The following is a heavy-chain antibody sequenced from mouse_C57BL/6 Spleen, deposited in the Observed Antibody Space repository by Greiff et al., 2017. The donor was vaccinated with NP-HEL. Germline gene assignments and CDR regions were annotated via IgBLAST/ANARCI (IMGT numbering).Heavy chain of an antibody. CDR3: AREVTTSGDAWFAY. D-gene: IGHD2-5*01. V-gene: IGHV1-80*01. Sequence: QVQLQQSGAELVKPGASVKISCKASGYAFSSYWMNWVKQRPGKGLEWIGQIYPGDGDTNYNGKFKGKATLTADKSSSTAYMQLSSLTSEDSAVYFCAREVTTSGDAWFAYWGQGTLVTVSA. CDR1: GYAFSSYW. J-gene: IGHJ3*01. CDR2: IYPGDGDT.